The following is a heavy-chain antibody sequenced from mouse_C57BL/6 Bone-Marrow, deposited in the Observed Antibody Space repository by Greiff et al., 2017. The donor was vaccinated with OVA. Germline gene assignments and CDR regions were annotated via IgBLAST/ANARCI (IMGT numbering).Heavy chain of an antibody. V-gene: IGHV14-4*01. CDR2: IDPENGDT. CDR1: GFNIKDDY. D-gene: IGHD1-1*01. CDR3: TPTVVATRDFDG. Sequence: EVQLQQSGAELVRPGASVKLSCTASGFNIKDDYMHWVKQRPEQGLEWIGWIDPENGDTEYASKFQGKATITADTSSNTAYLQLSSLTSEDTAVYYCTPTVVATRDFDGWGTGTSVTVSS. J-gene: IGHJ1*03.